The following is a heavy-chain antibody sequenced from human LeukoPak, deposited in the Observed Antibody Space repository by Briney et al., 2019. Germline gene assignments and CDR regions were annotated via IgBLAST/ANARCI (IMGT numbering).Heavy chain of an antibody. J-gene: IGHJ3*02. CDR2: IYYSGST. CDR1: GGSISSGGYY. D-gene: IGHD3-22*01. CDR3: ARDHYYDSNGSVGAFDI. V-gene: IGHV4-31*03. Sequence: SETLSLTCTVSGGSISSGGYYWSWIRQHPGKGLEWIGYIYYSGSTYYNPSLKSRVTLSVDTSKNQFSLKLSSVTAADTAVYYCARDHYYDSNGSVGAFDIWGQGTMVTVSS.